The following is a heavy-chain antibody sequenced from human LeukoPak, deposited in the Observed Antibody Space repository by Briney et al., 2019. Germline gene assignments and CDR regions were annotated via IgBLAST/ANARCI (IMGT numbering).Heavy chain of an antibody. Sequence: SGTLSLTCDVSGGSISSNNWWSWVRQPPGKGLEWIGEIYHSGSTSYNPSLKSRVTISVDKSKNQFSLQLSSVTAADTAVYYCASSYSTKWATSHFDYWGQGTLVTVSS. CDR2: IYHSGST. D-gene: IGHD2-2*01. CDR1: GGSISSNNW. V-gene: IGHV4-4*02. J-gene: IGHJ4*02. CDR3: ASSYSTKWATSHFDY.